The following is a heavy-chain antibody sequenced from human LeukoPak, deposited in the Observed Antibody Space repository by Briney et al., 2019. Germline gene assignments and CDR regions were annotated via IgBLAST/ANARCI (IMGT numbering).Heavy chain of an antibody. CDR1: GFTFSSYS. J-gene: IGHJ4*02. D-gene: IGHD3-3*01. CDR3: ARDTIFGVVGTIDY. V-gene: IGHV3-21*01. Sequence: PGGSLRLSCAASGFTFSSYSMNWVRQAPGKGLEWVSSISSSSSYIYYADSVKGRFTISRDNAKNSLYLQMNSLRAEDTAVYYCARDTIFGVVGTIDYWGQGTLVTVSS. CDR2: ISSSSSYI.